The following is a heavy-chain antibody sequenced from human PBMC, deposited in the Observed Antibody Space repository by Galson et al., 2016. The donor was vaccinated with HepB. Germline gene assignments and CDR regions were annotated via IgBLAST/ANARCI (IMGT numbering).Heavy chain of an antibody. J-gene: IGHJ6*03. CDR3: AKIFSPNSYYFYMDV. D-gene: IGHD3-3*01. CDR2: ISGSGGST. Sequence: SLRLSCAASGFTFSSSAMNWVRQAPGKGLEWVSGISGSGGSTYYADSVKGRFTISRDNFKNTLYLQMNALRAEDTAVYYCAKIFSPNSYYFYMDVWGKGTTVPVSS. V-gene: IGHV3-23*01. CDR1: GFTFSSSA.